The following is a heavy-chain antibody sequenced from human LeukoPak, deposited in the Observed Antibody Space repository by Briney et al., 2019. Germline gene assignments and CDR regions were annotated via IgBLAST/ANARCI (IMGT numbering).Heavy chain of an antibody. CDR2: IWFDGTTK. V-gene: IGHV3-33*01. CDR3: ARSRTGWYGSLDY. CDR1: GFTFSVYG. Sequence: VRSLRLSCAASGFTFSVYGMHWVRQAPGKGLEWVAVIWFDGTTKYYADSVKGRFTISRDNSKNALYLQVNSLRVEDTAVYYCARSRTGWYGSLDYWGLGTPVTVSS. D-gene: IGHD6-19*01. J-gene: IGHJ4*02.